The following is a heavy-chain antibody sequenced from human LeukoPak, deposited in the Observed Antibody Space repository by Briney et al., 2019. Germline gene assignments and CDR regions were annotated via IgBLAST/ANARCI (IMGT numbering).Heavy chain of an antibody. J-gene: IGHJ4*02. Sequence: ASVKVSCKASGGTFSSYAISWVRQAPGQGLEWMGGIIPIFGTANYAQKFQGRVTITTDESTSTAYMEPSSLRSEDTAVYYCARPSGSIQGSFDYWGQGTLVTVSS. CDR3: ARPSGSIQGSFDY. D-gene: IGHD5-18*01. CDR2: IIPIFGTA. CDR1: GGTFSSYA. V-gene: IGHV1-69*05.